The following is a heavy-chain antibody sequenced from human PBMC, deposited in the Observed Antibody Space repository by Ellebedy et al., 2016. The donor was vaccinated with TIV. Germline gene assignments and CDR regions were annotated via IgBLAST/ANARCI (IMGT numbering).Heavy chain of an antibody. CDR1: GGSISSSSHY. Sequence: MPSETLSLTCTVSGGSISSSSHYRSWIRQPPGKGLEWIGEINHSGSTHYNPSLKRRVTISVDTSKNQFSLKLSSVTAANTAVYYCARHLPSFCSGGSCYYRMGGDWFDPWGQGTLVTVSS. D-gene: IGHD2-15*01. CDR3: ARHLPSFCSGGSCYYRMGGDWFDP. V-gene: IGHV4-39*01. CDR2: INHSGST. J-gene: IGHJ5*02.